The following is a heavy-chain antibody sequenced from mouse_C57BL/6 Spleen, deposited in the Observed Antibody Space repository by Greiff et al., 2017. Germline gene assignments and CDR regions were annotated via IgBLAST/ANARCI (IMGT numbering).Heavy chain of an antibody. Sequence: QVQLQQPGAELVKPGASVKLSCKASGYTFTSYWMQWVKQRPGQGLEWIGEIDPSDSYTNYNQKFKGKATLTVDTSASTAYMQLSSLTSEDSAVXYCARDNGYEAMDYWGQGTSVTVSS. CDR1: GYTFTSYW. CDR3: ARDNGYEAMDY. V-gene: IGHV1-50*01. CDR2: IDPSDSYT. J-gene: IGHJ4*01.